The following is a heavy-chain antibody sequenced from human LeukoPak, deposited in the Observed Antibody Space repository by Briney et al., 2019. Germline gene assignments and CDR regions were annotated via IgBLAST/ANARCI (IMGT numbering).Heavy chain of an antibody. CDR3: ASYYDFWSGYYTYYFDY. CDR2: ISSSSSYI. J-gene: IGHJ4*02. V-gene: IGHV3-21*01. CDR1: GFTFSSYS. Sequence: GGSLRLPCAASGFTFSSYSMNWVRQAPGKGLEWVSSISSSSSYIYYADSVKGRFTISRDNAKNSLYLQMNSLRAEDTAVYYCASYYDFWSGYYTYYFDYWGQGTLVTVSS. D-gene: IGHD3-3*01.